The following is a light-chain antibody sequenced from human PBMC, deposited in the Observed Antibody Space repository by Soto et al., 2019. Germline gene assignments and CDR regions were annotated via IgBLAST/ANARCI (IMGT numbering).Light chain of an antibody. J-gene: IGLJ7*01. CDR1: TSNIAGNT. Sequence: QSVLTQPPSLSGTPGQRVTISCSGSTSNIAGNTVHWYQHLPEMAPKLLIYIDDQRPSGVPDRFSGSKSGTSASLAISGLQSEDEADYYCATWDDSLNAAVFGGGTQLTVL. V-gene: IGLV1-44*01. CDR3: ATWDDSLNAAV. CDR2: IDD.